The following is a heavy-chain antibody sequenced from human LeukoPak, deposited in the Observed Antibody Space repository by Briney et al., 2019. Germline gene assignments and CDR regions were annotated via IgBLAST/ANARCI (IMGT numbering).Heavy chain of an antibody. Sequence: GGSLRLSCAASGFTFSSYGMHWVRQAPGKGLEWVAFIRYDGSNKYYADSVKGRFTISRDNSKNTLYLQMNSLRAEDTAVYYCARDGAAAPPYYYYLDVWGKGTTVSVSS. J-gene: IGHJ6*03. CDR1: GFTFSSYG. CDR2: IRYDGSNK. D-gene: IGHD3-16*01. CDR3: ARDGAAAPPYYYYLDV. V-gene: IGHV3-30*02.